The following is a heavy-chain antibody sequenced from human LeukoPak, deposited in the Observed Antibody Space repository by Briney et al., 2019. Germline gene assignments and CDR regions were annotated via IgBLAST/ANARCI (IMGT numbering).Heavy chain of an antibody. CDR3: SRDPTYSLRYGYFDY. V-gene: IGHV3-21*01. Sequence: GGSLRLSCAATGFTLSSSAMNWVRQAPGKGLEWVSSINNVGSHIYYAGSVKGRFTISRDNTKNSLYLQMTSLRAEDTAVYYCSRDPTYSLRYGYFDYWGQGTLVTVSS. D-gene: IGHD2-15*01. CDR1: GFTLSSSA. CDR2: INNVGSHI. J-gene: IGHJ4*02.